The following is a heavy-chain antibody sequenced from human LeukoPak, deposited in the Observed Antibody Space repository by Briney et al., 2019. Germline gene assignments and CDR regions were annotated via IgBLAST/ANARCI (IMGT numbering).Heavy chain of an antibody. CDR1: GFTFDDYA. CDR3: AKSGAEQQLVSSDYYYYYGMDV. Sequence: GGSLRLSCAASGFTFDDYAMHWVRQAPGKGLEWVSLISGDGGSTYYADSVKGRFTISRDNSKDSLYLQMNSLRTEDTALYYCAKSGAEQQLVSSDYYYYYGMDVWGQGTTVTVSS. V-gene: IGHV3-43*02. D-gene: IGHD6-13*01. CDR2: ISGDGGST. J-gene: IGHJ6*02.